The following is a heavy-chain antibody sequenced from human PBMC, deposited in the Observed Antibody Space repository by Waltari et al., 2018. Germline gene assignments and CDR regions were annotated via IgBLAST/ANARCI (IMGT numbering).Heavy chain of an antibody. D-gene: IGHD2-15*01. V-gene: IGHV3-21*01. CDR2: ISSSSSYI. Sequence: EVQLVESGGGLVKPGGYLRLSCADSGFTFSSYRLNWVRQAPGKGLEWVSSISSSSSYIYYADSVKGRFTISRDNAKNSLYLQMNSLRAEDTAVYYCARSSDIVVVVAAYDYWGQGTLVTVSS. J-gene: IGHJ4*02. CDR3: ARSSDIVVVVAAYDY. CDR1: GFTFSSYR.